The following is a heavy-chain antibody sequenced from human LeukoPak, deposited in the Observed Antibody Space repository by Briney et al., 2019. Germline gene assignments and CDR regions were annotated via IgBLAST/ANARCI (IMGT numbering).Heavy chain of an antibody. CDR1: GYSFTSYC. J-gene: IGHJ4*02. V-gene: IGHV5-51*01. CDR3: ARRVIDYYGSGSYYSVQGFDY. CDR2: YYPGDSDT. D-gene: IGHD3-10*01. Sequence: GESLKISCKGSGYSFTSYCIGWVRQMPGKGLEWMGIYYPGDSDTRYRPSFQGQVTISADKSISTAYRQWSSLKASDTAMYYCARRVIDYYGSGSYYSVQGFDYWGQGTLVTVSS.